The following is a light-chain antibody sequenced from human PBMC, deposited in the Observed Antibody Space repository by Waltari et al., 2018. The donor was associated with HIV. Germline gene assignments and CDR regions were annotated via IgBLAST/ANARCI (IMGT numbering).Light chain of an antibody. CDR2: WTS. CDR1: QRVFYSSNTRRY. CDR3: HKYYTPPYP. V-gene: IGKV4-1*01. J-gene: IGKJ2*01. Sequence: DIVVNQSPDSLAVSLRERAPLDCKSTQRVFYSSNTRRYLAWFQQSPPQAPKLLISWTSRREFGVPDRFTGSGSGTDFTRTISSLQAEDVAVYYCHKYYTPPYPFGQGTKLEI.